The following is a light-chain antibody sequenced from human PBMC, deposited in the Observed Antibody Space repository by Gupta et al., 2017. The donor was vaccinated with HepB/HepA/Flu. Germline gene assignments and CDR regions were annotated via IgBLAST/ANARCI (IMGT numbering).Light chain of an antibody. CDR2: EVT. J-gene: IGLJ1*01. CDR3: SSYAHTKDV. Sequence: HSALTQPPPASGSPGQSATIPCTGTSSDIVTFNYVSWYQQHPGKAPKLLIDEVTKRPSGVPDRFSGSKSGNTASLTVSGLQAEDEADYYCSSYAHTKDVFGTGTKLTVL. CDR1: SSDIVTFNY. V-gene: IGLV2-8*01.